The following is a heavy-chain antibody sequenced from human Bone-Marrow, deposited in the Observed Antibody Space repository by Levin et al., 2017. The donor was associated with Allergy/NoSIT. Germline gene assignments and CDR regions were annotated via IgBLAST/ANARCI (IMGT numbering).Heavy chain of an antibody. CDR2: IHYSGKT. Sequence: SETLSLTCTVSGASFSHGGYYWSWIRQFPGKGPEWIGYIHYSGKTHYGPSLKSRVSMSVYTPQSPFSLKLNSVTAADTAVYYCARDNGRFCSKSSCYAFDIWGQGTLVNVSS. D-gene: IGHD2-15*01. CDR1: GASFSHGGYY. J-gene: IGHJ3*02. V-gene: IGHV4-31*03. CDR3: ARDNGRFCSKSSCYAFDI.